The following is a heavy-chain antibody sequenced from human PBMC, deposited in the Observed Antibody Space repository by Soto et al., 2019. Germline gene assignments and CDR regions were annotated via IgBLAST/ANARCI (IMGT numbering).Heavy chain of an antibody. D-gene: IGHD6-13*01. CDR2: IYPGDSDT. V-gene: IGHV5-51*01. CDR3: ARLDSSTWRGFDP. CDR1: GYSFTSYW. J-gene: IGHJ5*02. Sequence: PGESLKISCKGSGYSFTSYWIAWVRQMPGKGLEYMGTIYPGDSDTRYSPSFQGQVTISADKSVSTAYMQWSSLKTSDTAMYYCARLDSSTWRGFDPWGQGTLVTVSS.